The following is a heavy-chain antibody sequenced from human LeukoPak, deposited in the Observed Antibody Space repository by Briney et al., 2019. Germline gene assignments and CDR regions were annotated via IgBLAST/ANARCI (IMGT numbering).Heavy chain of an antibody. CDR1: GYTFTSYG. V-gene: IGHV1-18*01. J-gene: IGHJ4*02. D-gene: IGHD3-9*01. CDR3: AREAVVRYPDY. Sequence: ASVKVSCKASGYTFTSYGISWVRQSPGQGLEWMGWISAYNGNTNYAQKLQGRVTMTTDTSTSTAYMELRSLRSDDTAVYYRAREAVVRYPDYWGQGTLVTVSS. CDR2: ISAYNGNT.